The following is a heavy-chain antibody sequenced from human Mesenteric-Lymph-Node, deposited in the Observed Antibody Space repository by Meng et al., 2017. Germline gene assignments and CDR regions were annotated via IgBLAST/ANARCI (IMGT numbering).Heavy chain of an antibody. Sequence: GESLKISCAASGFTVSSNYMSWVRQAPGKGLEWVSGISWKGGSIAYADSVKGRFTISRDNSKNTLYLQMISLRAEDTAVYYCARDYYYVSGSSEYYFDDWGQGTLVTVSS. CDR2: ISWKGGSI. CDR3: ARDYYYVSGSSEYYFDD. CDR1: GFTVSSNY. D-gene: IGHD3-10*01. V-gene: IGHV3-53*01. J-gene: IGHJ4*02.